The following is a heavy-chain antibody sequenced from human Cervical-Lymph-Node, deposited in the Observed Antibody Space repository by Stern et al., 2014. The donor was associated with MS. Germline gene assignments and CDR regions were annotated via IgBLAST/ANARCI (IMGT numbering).Heavy chain of an antibody. V-gene: IGHV4-31*01. Sequence: QEQLQESGPGLVRPSRTLSLTCSVSGVSISSSPNFWTWIRQYPGQGLEWIGCISYSGRTYYTPSLKSHITLAIDQPKKQFSLHLSSVTAADTSVYYCARAVGISFWSGYSPGIADYWGQGILVTVSS. D-gene: IGHD3-3*01. CDR1: GVSISSSPNF. CDR2: ISYSGRT. J-gene: IGHJ4*02. CDR3: ARAVGISFWSGYSPGIADY.